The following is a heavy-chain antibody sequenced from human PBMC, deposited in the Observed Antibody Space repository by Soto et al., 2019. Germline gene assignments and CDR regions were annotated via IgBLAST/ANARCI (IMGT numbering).Heavy chain of an antibody. V-gene: IGHV3-7*03. CDR2: IKQDESDK. CDR1: GFTFSTYA. Sequence: GGSLRLSCAVSGFTFSTYAMSWVRQAPGKGLEWVANIKQDESDKYYVDSVKGRFTISRDNAKNALYLQMNSLRVEDTAVYYCAAYCYTMTCTHFHGYSWGQGTQVTVSS. J-gene: IGHJ5*02. CDR3: AAYCYTMTCTHFHGYS. D-gene: IGHD3-16*02.